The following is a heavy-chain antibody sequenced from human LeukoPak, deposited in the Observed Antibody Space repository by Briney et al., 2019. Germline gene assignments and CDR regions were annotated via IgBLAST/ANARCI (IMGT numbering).Heavy chain of an antibody. V-gene: IGHV3-20*04. CDR1: GFTFDDYG. CDR3: ASGIAAAGLSYYYYYMDV. CDR2: INWNGGST. J-gene: IGHJ6*03. D-gene: IGHD6-13*01. Sequence: GGSLRLSCAASGFTFDDYGMSWVRQAPGKGLEWVSGINWNGGSTGYADSVKGRFTISRDNAKNSLYLQMNSLRAEDTVLYYCASGIAAAGLSYYYYYMDVWGKGTTVTVSS.